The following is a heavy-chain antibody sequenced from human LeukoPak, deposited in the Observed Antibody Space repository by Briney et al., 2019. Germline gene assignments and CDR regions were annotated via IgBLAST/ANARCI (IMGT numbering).Heavy chain of an antibody. V-gene: IGHV4-34*01. CDR2: INHSGST. J-gene: IGHJ3*01. CDR1: GGSWSGYY. Sequence: PSETLSLPCAVCGGSWSGYYWSWIRHPPGQGLEWIGEINHSGSTNYNPSLKGRVNRSVDTSKNQFSLKLSSGTAADTAVYYCARGSEVPAAMYLWGQGTMVTVSS. CDR3: ARGSEVPAAMYL. D-gene: IGHD2-2*01.